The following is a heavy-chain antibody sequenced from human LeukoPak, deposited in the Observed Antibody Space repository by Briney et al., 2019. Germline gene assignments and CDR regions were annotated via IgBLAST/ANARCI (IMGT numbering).Heavy chain of an antibody. Sequence: GESLQISCKGSGYSFTSYWIGWVRQMPGKGLEWMGIIYPGDSDTRYSPSFQGQVTISADKSISTAYLQWSSLKASDTAMYYCARYLDSSGYYDAFDIWGQGTMVTVSS. CDR3: ARYLDSSGYYDAFDI. V-gene: IGHV5-51*01. CDR2: IYPGDSDT. J-gene: IGHJ3*02. D-gene: IGHD3-22*01. CDR1: GYSFTSYW.